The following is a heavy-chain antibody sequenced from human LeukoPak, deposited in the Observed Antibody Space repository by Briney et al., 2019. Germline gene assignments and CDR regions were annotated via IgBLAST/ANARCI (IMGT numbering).Heavy chain of an antibody. CDR1: GYTFTGYY. Sequence: ASVKVSCKASGYTFTGYYMHWVRQAPGQGLEWMGWINPNSGGTNYAQRFQGRVTMTRDTSISTAYMELSRLRSDDTAVYYCAREKYPVRYCSGGSCYSGFSWGQGTLVTVSS. J-gene: IGHJ5*02. CDR2: INPNSGGT. D-gene: IGHD2-15*01. CDR3: AREKYPVRYCSGGSCYSGFS. V-gene: IGHV1-2*02.